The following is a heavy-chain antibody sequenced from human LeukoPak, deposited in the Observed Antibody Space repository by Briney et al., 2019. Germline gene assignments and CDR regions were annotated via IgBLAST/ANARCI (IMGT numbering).Heavy chain of an antibody. J-gene: IGHJ4*02. D-gene: IGHD1-26*01. CDR3: VKDPQMYSGSFSYYLDY. Sequence: GGSLRLSCIASGFTFSNYAMHWVRQAPGKGLEWVVIIAYDKSSQYYADSVKGRFTISRDNSKNTLSLQMNSLRAEDTAMYYCVKDPQMYSGSFSYYLDYWGQGTLVTVSS. CDR1: GFTFSNYA. CDR2: IAYDKSSQ. V-gene: IGHV3-30*18.